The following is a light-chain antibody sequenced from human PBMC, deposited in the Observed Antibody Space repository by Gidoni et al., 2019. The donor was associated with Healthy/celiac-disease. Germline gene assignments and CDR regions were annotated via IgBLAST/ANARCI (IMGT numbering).Light chain of an antibody. J-gene: IGKJ4*01. V-gene: IGKV3-20*01. CDR2: GAA. CDR3: QQYGSSLLT. CDR1: QSVSSSY. Sequence: EIVLTQSPGTLSLSHGERATLSCRASQSVSSSYLAWYQQKTGQAPRRLIDGAASRATGIPDRVSGSGSGTAVTLTISRLEPEDFAVYYCQQYGSSLLTFGGGTKVEIK.